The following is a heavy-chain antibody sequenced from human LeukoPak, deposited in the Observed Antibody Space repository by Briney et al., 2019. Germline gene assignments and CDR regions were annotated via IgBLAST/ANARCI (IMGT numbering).Heavy chain of an antibody. D-gene: IGHD2-8*01. CDR3: ARDLYCTNGVCFPTDY. CDR1: GFTFSSYN. J-gene: IGHJ4*02. V-gene: IGHV3-21*04. CDR2: ISTSSSYI. Sequence: GGSLRLSCAASGFTFSSYNVNWVRQAPGKGLEWVSFISTSSSYIYYADSLKGRFTISRDNAKNSLYLQMNSLRAEDTALYYCARDLYCTNGVCFPTDYWGQGTLVTVSS.